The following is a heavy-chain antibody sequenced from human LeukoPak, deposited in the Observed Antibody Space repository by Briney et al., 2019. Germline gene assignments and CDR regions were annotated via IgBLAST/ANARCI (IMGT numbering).Heavy chain of an antibody. CDR3: AKWYGGGLDQ. Sequence: GGTLRLSCAASGFTFSDYGMSWVRQAPGKGLEWVSGISGSGGSTYSVTGRFTISRDNSKNTLYLHMNSLRAEDTAVYYCAKWYGGGLDQWGQGTLVTVSS. CDR2: ISGSGGST. J-gene: IGHJ4*02. V-gene: IGHV3-23*01. D-gene: IGHD4-23*01. CDR1: GFTFSDYG.